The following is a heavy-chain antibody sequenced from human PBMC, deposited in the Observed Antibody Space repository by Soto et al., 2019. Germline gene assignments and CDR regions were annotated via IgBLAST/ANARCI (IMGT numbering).Heavy chain of an antibody. Sequence: QVQLHESGPGLVKPSGTLSLTCVVSNGSIGTSEWWSWVRQAPGEGLEWSREVDHSGATNYNPSLKTRVRITVDKSKNMCTLKVTSVTADDTAVYFCERLLNQWKLRSYLSWFDPWGQGTLVTISS. CDR3: ERLLNQWKLRSYLSWFDP. V-gene: IGHV4-4*02. CDR2: VDHSGAT. CDR1: NGSIGTSEW. D-gene: IGHD1-26*01. J-gene: IGHJ5*02.